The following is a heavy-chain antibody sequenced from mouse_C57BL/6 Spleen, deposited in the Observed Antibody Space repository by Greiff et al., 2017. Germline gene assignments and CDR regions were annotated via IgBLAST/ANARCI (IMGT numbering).Heavy chain of an antibody. J-gene: IGHJ4*01. CDR1: GFTFSDYG. V-gene: IGHV5-17*01. D-gene: IGHD2-5*01. CDR3: ARPTYDSNYGGNDDAMDY. CDR2: ISSGSSTI. Sequence: EVKLVESGGGLVKPGGSLKLSCAASGFTFSDYGMHWVRQAPEKGLEWVAYISSGSSTIYYADTVKGRFTISIDNAKNTLFLQMTILKLEDTAMYYCARPTYDSNYGGNDDAMDYWGQGTSVTVSS.